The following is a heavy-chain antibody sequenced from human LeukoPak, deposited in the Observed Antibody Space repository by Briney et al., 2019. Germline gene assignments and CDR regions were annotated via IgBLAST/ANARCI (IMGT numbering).Heavy chain of an antibody. D-gene: IGHD3-10*01. J-gene: IGHJ4*02. CDR1: GVSISSYY. Sequence: KPSETLSLTCTVSGVSISSYYWSWIRQPAGKGREWIRRIYTSGSTNYNPSLKSRVTMSVDTSKNQFSLKLSSVTAADTAVYYCARASVHEFSHSPYFDYWGQGTLVTVSS. V-gene: IGHV4-4*07. CDR2: IYTSGST. CDR3: ARASVHEFSHSPYFDY.